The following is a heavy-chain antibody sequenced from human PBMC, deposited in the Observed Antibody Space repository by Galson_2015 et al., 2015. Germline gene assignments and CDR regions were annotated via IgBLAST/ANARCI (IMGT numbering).Heavy chain of an antibody. CDR3: ARSRSGLNDAFDI. CDR2: ISSYNGNT. CDR1: GYTFTSYG. V-gene: IGHV1-18*01. J-gene: IGHJ3*02. Sequence: SVKVSCKASGYTFTSYGISWVRQAPGQGLEWMGWISSYNGNTNYAQKLQGRVTMTTDTSTSTAYMELRSLRSDDTAVYYCARSRSGLNDAFDIWGQGTMVTVSS. D-gene: IGHD3-22*01.